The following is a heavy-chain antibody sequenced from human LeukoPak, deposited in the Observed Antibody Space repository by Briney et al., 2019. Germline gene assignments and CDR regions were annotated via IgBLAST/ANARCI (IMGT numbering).Heavy chain of an antibody. Sequence: GALRLSCAASGFTFSSYWMSWVRQAPGKGLEWVANIKQDGSEKYYVDSVKGRFTISRDNAKNSLYLQMNSLRAEDTAVYYCARDFGERSGSYSDYWGQGTLVTVSS. D-gene: IGHD3-10*01. J-gene: IGHJ4*02. CDR3: ARDFGERSGSYSDY. CDR1: GFTFSSYW. V-gene: IGHV3-7*01. CDR2: IKQDGSEK.